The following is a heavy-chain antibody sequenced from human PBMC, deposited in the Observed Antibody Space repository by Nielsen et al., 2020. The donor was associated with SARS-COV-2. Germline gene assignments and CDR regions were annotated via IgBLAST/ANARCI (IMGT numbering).Heavy chain of an antibody. CDR3: AREFLGYSSSLWLRYYFDY. V-gene: IGHV1-46*01. Sequence: ASVKVSCKASRYTFTSYYMHWVRQAPGQGLEWMGIINPSGGSTSYAQKFQGRVTMTRDTSTSTVYMELSSLRSEDTAVYYCAREFLGYSSSLWLRYYFDYWGQGTLVTVSS. CDR1: RYTFTSYY. J-gene: IGHJ4*02. CDR2: INPSGGST. D-gene: IGHD6-13*01.